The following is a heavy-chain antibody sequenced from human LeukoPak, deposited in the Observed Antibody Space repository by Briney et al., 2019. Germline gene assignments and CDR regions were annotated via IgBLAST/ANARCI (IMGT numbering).Heavy chain of an antibody. CDR2: IYNDGGT. V-gene: IGHV3-66*01. D-gene: IGHD3-10*01. CDR3: ARDVGSYSTGY. Sequence: GGSLRLSCAASGFTFSNYAMSWVRQAPGKGLEWVALIYNDGGTHYTDSVKGRFTISRDTSRNTLFLQMNSLRAEDTAVYYCARDVGSYSTGYWGQGTLVTVSS. J-gene: IGHJ4*02. CDR1: GFTFSNYA.